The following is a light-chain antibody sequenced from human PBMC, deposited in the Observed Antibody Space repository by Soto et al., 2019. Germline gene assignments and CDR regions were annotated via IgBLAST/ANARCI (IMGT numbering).Light chain of an antibody. CDR3: TPNVAGSNA. CDR2: EVS. J-gene: IGLJ1*01. CDR1: SGDVGKYDY. Sequence: QSALTQPPSASGSPGQSVTISCTGTSGDVGKYDYVSWFHHHPGKAPKLIIYEVSKRPSGVLDRFSGSKSGSPASLTVSGLQPEDEPNHYCTPNVAGSNAFGPGTKVPV. V-gene: IGLV2-8*01.